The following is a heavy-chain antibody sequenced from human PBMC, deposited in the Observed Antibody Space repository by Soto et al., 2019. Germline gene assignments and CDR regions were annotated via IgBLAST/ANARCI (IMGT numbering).Heavy chain of an antibody. J-gene: IGHJ4*02. CDR2: IINSGDTT. Sequence: PGGSLRLSCAASGFDFSTYAMSWVRQAPGKGLEWVSCIINSGDTTYYADSVKGRFTISRDNSRNTLYLHMNSLRADDTAMYYCAKDWPGTSSVTSDYWGQGTLVTVSS. D-gene: IGHD4-17*01. CDR3: AKDWPGTSSVTSDY. V-gene: IGHV3-23*01. CDR1: GFDFSTYA.